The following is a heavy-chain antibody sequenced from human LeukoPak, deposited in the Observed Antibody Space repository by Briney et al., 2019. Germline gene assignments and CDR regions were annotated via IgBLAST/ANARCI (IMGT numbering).Heavy chain of an antibody. Sequence: KPSETLSLTCAVYGGSFSGYYWSWIRQPPGKGLEWIGEINHSGNTNYNSSLKSRVTISADTSKNQFSLKLISVTAADTAVYYCARQSGYYDSSNYYYPFDSWGQGTLVTVSS. CDR3: ARQSGYYDSSNYYYPFDS. V-gene: IGHV4-34*01. CDR1: GGSFSGYY. D-gene: IGHD3-22*01. J-gene: IGHJ4*02. CDR2: INHSGNT.